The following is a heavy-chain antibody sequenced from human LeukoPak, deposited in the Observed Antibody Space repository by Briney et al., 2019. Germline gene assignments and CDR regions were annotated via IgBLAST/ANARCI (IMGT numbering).Heavy chain of an antibody. D-gene: IGHD3-10*01. CDR2: ISWNRGSI. Sequence: GGSLRLSCAASGFTFDDYAMHWVREAPRKGLEWVSGISWNRGSIAYADSVKGRFTISRDNAKNSLYLQMNSLRAEDTALYYCAKGGRGLYNWFDPWGQGTLVTDSS. V-gene: IGHV3-9*01. CDR3: AKGGRGLYNWFDP. J-gene: IGHJ5*02. CDR1: GFTFDDYA.